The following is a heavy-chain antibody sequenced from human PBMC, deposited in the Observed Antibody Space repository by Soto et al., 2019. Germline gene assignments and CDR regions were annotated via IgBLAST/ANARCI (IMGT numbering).Heavy chain of an antibody. CDR2: ISSSGSTI. J-gene: IGHJ4*02. CDR3: ARLLRYFDWSLDY. CDR1: GFTFSDYY. D-gene: IGHD3-9*01. Sequence: GGSLRLSCAASGFTFSDYYMSWIRQAPGKGLEWVSYISSSGSTIYYADSVKGRFTISRDNAKNSLYLQMNSLRAEDTAVYYCARLLRYFDWSLDYWGQGTLVTVSS. V-gene: IGHV3-11*01.